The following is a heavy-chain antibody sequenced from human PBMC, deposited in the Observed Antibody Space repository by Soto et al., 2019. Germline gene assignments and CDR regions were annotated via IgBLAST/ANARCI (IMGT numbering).Heavy chain of an antibody. CDR3: ARGIAVAGRHYFDY. D-gene: IGHD6-19*01. Sequence: SETLSLTCAVSGDSISSGYYWAWVRQPPGKGLEWIGEIYHSGSTNYNPSLKSRVTISVDKSKNQFSLKLSSVTAADTAVYYCARGIAVAGRHYFDYWGQGTLVTVSS. J-gene: IGHJ4*02. V-gene: IGHV4-4*02. CDR2: IYHSGST. CDR1: GDSISSGYY.